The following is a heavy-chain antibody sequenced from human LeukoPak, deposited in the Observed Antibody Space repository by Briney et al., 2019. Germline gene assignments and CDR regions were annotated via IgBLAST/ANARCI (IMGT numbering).Heavy chain of an antibody. D-gene: IGHD5-18*01. CDR1: SGSFSGYY. CDR3: ARTTEGGYTYDYFYYYYMDV. J-gene: IGHJ6*03. V-gene: IGHV4-34*01. CDR2: INHSVGT. Sequence: PSETLSLTCSVYSGSFSGYYWSWIRQPPGKGLEWIGEINHSVGTNYNPSLKSRVTMSLDTSKNQFSLKLSSVTAADTAVYYCARTTEGGYTYDYFYYYYMDVWGKGATVTISS.